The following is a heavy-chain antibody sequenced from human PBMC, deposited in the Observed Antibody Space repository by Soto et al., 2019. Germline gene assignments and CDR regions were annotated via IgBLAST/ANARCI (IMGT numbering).Heavy chain of an antibody. CDR3: AREAGHDSSSWYFGY. Sequence: GASVKVSCKASGYTFTSYGISWVRQAPGQGLEWMGWISAYNGNTNYAQKLQGRVTMTTDTSTSTAYMELRSLRSDDTAVYYCAREAGHDSSSWYFGYWGQGTLVTVSS. D-gene: IGHD6-13*01. CDR2: ISAYNGNT. V-gene: IGHV1-18*01. CDR1: GYTFTSYG. J-gene: IGHJ4*02.